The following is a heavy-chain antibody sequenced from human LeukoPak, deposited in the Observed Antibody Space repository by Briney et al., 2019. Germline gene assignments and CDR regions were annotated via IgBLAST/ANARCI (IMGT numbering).Heavy chain of an antibody. Sequence: GGTLRLSCAASGFTFSSYSMNWVRQAPGKGLEWVSSISSSSSYIYYADSVKGRFTISRDNAKNSLYLQMNSLRAEDTAVYYCARDRYYDSSGYYYPGDAFDIWGQGTMVTVSS. CDR1: GFTFSSYS. CDR2: ISSSSSYI. D-gene: IGHD3-22*01. J-gene: IGHJ3*02. V-gene: IGHV3-21*01. CDR3: ARDRYYDSSGYYYPGDAFDI.